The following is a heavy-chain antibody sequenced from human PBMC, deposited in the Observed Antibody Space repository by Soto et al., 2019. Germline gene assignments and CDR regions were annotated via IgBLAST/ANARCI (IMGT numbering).Heavy chain of an antibody. CDR3: AKFISYCSSTSCYDWFDP. CDR1: GFTFSSYA. Sequence: PGGSLRLSCAASGFTFSSYAMSWVRQAPGKGLEWVSAISGSGGSTYYADSVKGRFTISRDNSKNTLYLQMNSLRAEDTAVYYCAKFISYCSSTSCYDWFDPWGQGTLVTVSS. V-gene: IGHV3-23*01. CDR2: ISGSGGST. J-gene: IGHJ5*02. D-gene: IGHD2-2*01.